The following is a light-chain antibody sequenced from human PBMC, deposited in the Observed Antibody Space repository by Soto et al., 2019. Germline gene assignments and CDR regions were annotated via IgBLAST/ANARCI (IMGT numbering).Light chain of an antibody. CDR3: AAWDDSLNGLWV. J-gene: IGLJ3*02. CDR2: SNN. Sequence: QSVLTQPPSASGTPGQRVTISCSGSSSNIGSNTVNWYQQLPGTAPKLLIYSNNQRRSGVPDRFSGSKSGTSASLAISGLQSEDEADYYCAAWDDSLNGLWVFGGGTKVTVL. V-gene: IGLV1-44*01. CDR1: SSNIGSNT.